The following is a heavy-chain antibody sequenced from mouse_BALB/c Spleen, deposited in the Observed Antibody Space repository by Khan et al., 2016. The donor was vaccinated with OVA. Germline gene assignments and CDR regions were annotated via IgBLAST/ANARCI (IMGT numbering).Heavy chain of an antibody. CDR2: IFPGTATT. CDR3: ARGYFGNYEFVY. V-gene: IGHV1S132*01. Sequence: QVQLQQSGAELVKPGASVKLSCKTSGYTFTSYWIQWVKRRPGQGLGWIGQIFPGTATTYYNETFKGKATLTVDTSSSTAYMQLSSLTSEDSAVYFCARGYFGNYEFVYWGQGTLVTVSP. CDR1: GYTFTSYW. D-gene: IGHD2-1*01. J-gene: IGHJ3*01.